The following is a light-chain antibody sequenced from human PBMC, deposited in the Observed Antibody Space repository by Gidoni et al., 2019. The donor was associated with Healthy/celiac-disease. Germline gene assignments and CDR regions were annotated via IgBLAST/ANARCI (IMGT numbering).Light chain of an antibody. CDR1: KLGDKY. Sequence: SYVLTQPPSFSVSPGQTASITCSGDKLGDKYACWYQQKPGQSPVLVIYQDNKRPSGIPERFSGSNSGNTATLTISGTQAMDEADYYCQAWDSGTALYVFGTGTKVTVL. V-gene: IGLV3-1*01. CDR3: QAWDSGTALYV. J-gene: IGLJ1*01. CDR2: QDN.